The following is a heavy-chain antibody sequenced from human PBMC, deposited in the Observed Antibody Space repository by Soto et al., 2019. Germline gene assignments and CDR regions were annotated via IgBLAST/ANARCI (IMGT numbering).Heavy chain of an antibody. CDR3: ARDRSADRFVQYFQH. J-gene: IGHJ1*01. V-gene: IGHV3-21*01. CDR1: RFIFTSYS. Sequence: GGSLRLSCAPSRFIFTSYSMVWVRLAPGKGLEWVASISSGSDSIFYADSVKGRFTASRDNAKNSLFLQMNNLRAEDTAVYFCARDRSADRFVQYFQHWGQGTQVTVSS. D-gene: IGHD6-19*01. CDR2: ISSGSDSI.